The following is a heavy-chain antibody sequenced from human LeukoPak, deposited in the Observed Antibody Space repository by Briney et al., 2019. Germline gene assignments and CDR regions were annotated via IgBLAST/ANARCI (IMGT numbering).Heavy chain of an antibody. CDR3: ARDPGYGDYGKGYFDY. Sequence: GGSRRLSCAASGFTFSSYSMNWVRQAPGKGLEWVSSISSSSSYIYYADSVKGRFTISRDNAKNSLYLQMNSLRAEDTAVYYCARDPGYGDYGKGYFDYWGQGTLVTVSS. J-gene: IGHJ4*02. V-gene: IGHV3-21*01. CDR2: ISSSSSYI. CDR1: GFTFSSYS. D-gene: IGHD4-17*01.